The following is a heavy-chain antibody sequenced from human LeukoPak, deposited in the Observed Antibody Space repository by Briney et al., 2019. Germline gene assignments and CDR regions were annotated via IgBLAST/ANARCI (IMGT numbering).Heavy chain of an antibody. D-gene: IGHD6-19*01. CDR3: AKGSYSSGWDS. J-gene: IGHJ4*02. V-gene: IGHV3-23*01. Sequence: GGSLRLSCAASGFTFSSYAMSWVRQAPGEGLEWVSGISGSGGSTYYADSVKGRFIISRDNSKNTLYLQMNSLRAEDTAVYYYAKGSYSSGWDSWGQGTLVTVSS. CDR2: ISGSGGST. CDR1: GFTFSSYA.